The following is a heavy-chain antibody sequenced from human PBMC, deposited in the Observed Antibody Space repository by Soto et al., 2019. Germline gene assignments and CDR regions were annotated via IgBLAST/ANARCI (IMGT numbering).Heavy chain of an antibody. CDR2: LSSGLST. V-gene: IGHV4-39*01. Sequence: QRQLRESGPGLVKPSETLSLTCSVSDGSISTRDYYWGWIRQPPGKGLEWIASLSSGLSTYYSPSLKSRVTVREDTSKNQIRLRLTSVTAADTAVYYCVRHFARYNDYERFWSFELWGRGTLVTVSS. CDR1: DGSISTRDYY. J-gene: IGHJ2*01. CDR3: VRHFARYNDYERFWSFEL. D-gene: IGHD4-17*01.